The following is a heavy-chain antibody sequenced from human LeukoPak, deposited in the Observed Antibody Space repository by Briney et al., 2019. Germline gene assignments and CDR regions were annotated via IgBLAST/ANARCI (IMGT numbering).Heavy chain of an antibody. J-gene: IGHJ4*02. CDR2: INSDGSST. Sequence: GGSLRLSCAAPGFTFSSYWMHWVRQAPGKGLVWVSRINSDGSSTSYADSVKGRFTISRDSAKNTLYLQMNSLRAEDTAVYYCARVGRTATYSFDYWGQGTLVTVSS. D-gene: IGHD4-17*01. CDR3: ARVGRTATYSFDY. CDR1: GFTFSSYW. V-gene: IGHV3-74*01.